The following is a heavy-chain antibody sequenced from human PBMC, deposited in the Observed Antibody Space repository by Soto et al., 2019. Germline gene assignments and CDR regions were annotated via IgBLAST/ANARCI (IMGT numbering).Heavy chain of an antibody. CDR1: GFTFTNYG. CDR2: IDGGGTGT. J-gene: IGHJ4*02. CDR3: TTVFDY. V-gene: IGHV3-74*01. Sequence: PGGSLRLSCAASGFTFTNYGMHWVRQVPGKGLVWVSRIDGGGTGTSYSDSVRGRFTISRDNAENTLYLQMNSLRAEDTAVYYCTTVFDYWGQGTPVTVSS.